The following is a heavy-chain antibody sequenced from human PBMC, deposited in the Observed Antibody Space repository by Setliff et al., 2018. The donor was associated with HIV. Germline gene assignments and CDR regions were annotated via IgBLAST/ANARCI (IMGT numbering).Heavy chain of an antibody. V-gene: IGHV4-34*01. CDR1: GGSFSGFY. CDR3: ARGPPGSSIGWYVGY. D-gene: IGHD6-19*01. CDR2: INHSGST. J-gene: IGHJ4*02. Sequence: SETLSLTCAVYGGSFSGFYWNWIRQPPGKGLEWIGEINHSGSTNYNPSLKSRVTISVDTSMNQFSLRLSSVIAADTAVYYCARGPPGSSIGWYVGYWGQGTLVTVSS.